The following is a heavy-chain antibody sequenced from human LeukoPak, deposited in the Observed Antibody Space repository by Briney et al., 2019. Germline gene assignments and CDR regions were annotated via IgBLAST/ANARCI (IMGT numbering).Heavy chain of an antibody. CDR2: ISGSGGST. CDR1: GFTFSSYA. D-gene: IGHD5-18*01. J-gene: IGHJ4*02. V-gene: IGHV3-23*01. CDR3: AKVPGGEYSYGILDY. Sequence: PGGSLRLSCAASGFTFSSYAMSWVRQAPGKGLEWVSAISGSGGSTYYADSVKGRFTISRDNSKNTLYLQMNSLRAEDTAVYYCAKVPGGEYSYGILDYWGQGTLVTVSS.